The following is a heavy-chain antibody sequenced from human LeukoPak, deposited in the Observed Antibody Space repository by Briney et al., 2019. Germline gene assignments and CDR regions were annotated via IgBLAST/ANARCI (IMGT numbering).Heavy chain of an antibody. J-gene: IGHJ4*02. V-gene: IGHV4-34*01. Sequence: PSETLSLTCAVYGGSFSGYYWSWIRQPPGKGLEWIGEINHSGSTNYNPSLKSRVTISVDTSRNQFSLKLSSVTAADTAVYYCASGYTIDYWGQGTLVTVSS. CDR3: ASGYTIDY. CDR2: INHSGST. CDR1: GGSFSGYY. D-gene: IGHD4-11*01.